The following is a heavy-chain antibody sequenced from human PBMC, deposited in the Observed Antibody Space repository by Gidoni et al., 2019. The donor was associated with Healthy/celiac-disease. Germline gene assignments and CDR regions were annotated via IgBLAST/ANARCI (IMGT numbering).Heavy chain of an antibody. Sequence: QVHLVQSGAEVTKLGASVKVSCTASVYTFTSYGMRWVRQAPGQGLEWRGWIRAYNDKTNYAQKLQGRVTMTTDTSTRTAYMELRSLRSDDTAVYYCARMTYYYDSSGWPDPWGQGTLVTVSS. CDR2: IRAYNDKT. D-gene: IGHD3-22*01. V-gene: IGHV1-18*04. CDR1: VYTFTSYG. CDR3: ARMTYYYDSSGWPDP. J-gene: IGHJ5*02.